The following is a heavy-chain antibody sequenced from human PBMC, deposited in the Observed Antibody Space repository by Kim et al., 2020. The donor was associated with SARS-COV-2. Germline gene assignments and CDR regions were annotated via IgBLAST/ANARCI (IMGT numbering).Heavy chain of an antibody. CDR2: ISNRDGST. CDR3: AKVVGAVPFDC. V-gene: IGHV3-23*01. CDR1: GFTSSNYA. Sequence: GGSLRLSCAATGFTSSNYAMTWVRQAPGKGLEWVSTISNRDGSTYYADSVKGRFTMSGDNSKNTLYLQMNSLKAEDTAVYYCAKVVGAVPFDCWGQGALVTVSS. D-gene: IGHD1-26*01. J-gene: IGHJ4*02.